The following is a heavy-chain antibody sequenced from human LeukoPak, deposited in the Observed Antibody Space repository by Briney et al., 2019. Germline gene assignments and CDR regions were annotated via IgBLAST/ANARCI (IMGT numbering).Heavy chain of an antibody. CDR2: IEPSDSYT. Sequence: GESLMISCKGSGYIFTSYWIIWVRQMPGKSLEWMGRIEPSDSYTNYSPSFQGHVPISADKSISTAFLQWSSLKAADTAMYYCARHTHRSGWHGNYWGQGTLVTVSS. CDR3: ARHTHRSGWHGNY. V-gene: IGHV5-10-1*01. J-gene: IGHJ4*02. D-gene: IGHD6-19*01. CDR1: GYIFTSYW.